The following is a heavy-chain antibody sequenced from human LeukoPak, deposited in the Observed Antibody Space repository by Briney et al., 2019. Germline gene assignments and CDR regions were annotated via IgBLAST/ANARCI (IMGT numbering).Heavy chain of an antibody. CDR3: ASCRSYDILTGYQYYFDY. D-gene: IGHD3-9*01. CDR1: GFTFSSYS. Sequence: GGSLRLSCAASGFTFSSYSMNWVRQAPGKGLEWVSYISSSSSTIYYADSVKGRFTISRDNAKNSLYLQMNSLRAEDTAVYYCASCRSYDILTGYQYYFDYWGQGTLVTVSS. J-gene: IGHJ4*02. CDR2: ISSSSSTI. V-gene: IGHV3-48*04.